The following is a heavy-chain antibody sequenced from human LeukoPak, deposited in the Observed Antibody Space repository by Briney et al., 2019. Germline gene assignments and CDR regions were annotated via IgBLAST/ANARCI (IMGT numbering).Heavy chain of an antibody. Sequence: SETLSLTCTVSGGSISGYYWSWIRQPPGKGLEWIGYIYYTGSTKYSPSLKSRVSFSVDTSKNQFSLRLTSVTAADTAVYYCARYRQGTSGNDYWGQGTLVTVSS. V-gene: IGHV4-59*01. CDR2: IYYTGST. CDR1: GGSISGYY. CDR3: ARYRQGTSGNDY. D-gene: IGHD2-8*01. J-gene: IGHJ4*02.